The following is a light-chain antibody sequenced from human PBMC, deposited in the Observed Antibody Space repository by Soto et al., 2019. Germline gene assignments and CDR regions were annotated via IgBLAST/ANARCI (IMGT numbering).Light chain of an antibody. CDR2: DVS. CDR1: SSDVGGYNY. V-gene: IGLV2-14*01. CDR3: SSYTSSPLYV. J-gene: IGLJ1*01. Sequence: QSALTQPASVSGSPGQSITISCTGTSSDVGGYNYVSWYQQHPGKAPKLMIYDVSNRPSGVSNRFSGSKSGNTASLTISGLQVEDEADYYCSSYTSSPLYVFGTGTQLTVL.